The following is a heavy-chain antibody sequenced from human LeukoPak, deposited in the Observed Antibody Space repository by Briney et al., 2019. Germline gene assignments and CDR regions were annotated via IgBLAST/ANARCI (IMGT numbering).Heavy chain of an antibody. Sequence: SVKVSCKASGGTFSSYAVSWVRQAPGQGLEWMGGIIPIFGTANYAQKFQGRVTITADESTSTAYMELSSLRSEDTAVYYCAREGSSSSVYFDYWGQGTLVTVSS. CDR2: IIPIFGTA. V-gene: IGHV1-69*13. D-gene: IGHD6-6*01. J-gene: IGHJ4*02. CDR1: GGTFSSYA. CDR3: AREGSSSSVYFDY.